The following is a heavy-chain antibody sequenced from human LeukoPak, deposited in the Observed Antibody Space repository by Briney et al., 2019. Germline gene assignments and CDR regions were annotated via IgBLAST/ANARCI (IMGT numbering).Heavy chain of an antibody. V-gene: IGHV3-48*01. CDR2: ISSSSSSSV. CDR3: ARILQGSGNYGAFDI. Sequence: GGSLRLSCAASGSTFSSYSMNWVRQAPGKGLEWVSYISSSSSSSVYYADSVKGRFTISRDNAKNSLYLQMNSLRADEDTAVYHCARILQGSGNYGAFDIWGQGTWVTVSS. D-gene: IGHD3-10*01. J-gene: IGHJ3*02. CDR1: GSTFSSYS.